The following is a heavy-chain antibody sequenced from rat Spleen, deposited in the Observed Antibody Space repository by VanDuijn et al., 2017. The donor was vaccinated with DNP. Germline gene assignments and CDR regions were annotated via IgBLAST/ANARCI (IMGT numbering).Heavy chain of an antibody. CDR3: VRGDY. CDR2: VRYNGDT. CDR1: GFSLTNYG. V-gene: IGHV2-34*01. J-gene: IGHJ2*01. Sequence: QVQLRESGPVLVQASETLSLTCTVSGFSLTNYGVIWVRQSPGKGLEWMGRVRYNGDTSYNSALKSRLSISRDTSKSQVFLKMSRLKTEDTATYYCVRGDYWGQGVMVTVSS.